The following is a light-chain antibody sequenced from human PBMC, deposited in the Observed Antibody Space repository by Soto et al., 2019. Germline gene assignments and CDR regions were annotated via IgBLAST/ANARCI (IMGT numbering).Light chain of an antibody. J-gene: IGKJ1*01. V-gene: IGKV1-17*01. CDR1: QAIRYD. Sequence: DSQLTQSLSSLSASLGDRVTITCRASQAIRYDLGWYQQKPGTAPKRLIYATFTLQSGVPSRFSGSGSGTEFTLTINSLQPEDFATYYCLQYSSKPRTFGQGTKVDI. CDR3: LQYSSKPRT. CDR2: ATF.